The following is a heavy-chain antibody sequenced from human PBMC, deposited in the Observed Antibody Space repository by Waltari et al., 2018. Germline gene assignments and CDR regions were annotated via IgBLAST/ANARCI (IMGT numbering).Heavy chain of an antibody. Sequence: QVQLVQSGTEVKKPGASVKGSCKASGNPCSANYMHWLRQAPGQGLEWMGCINPNSDDANYAQMFQGGVTMTMDTSIDTGYLELSSLRSDDTAVYYCARDVAGSRGGAFDIWGQGTMVTVSS. CDR3: ARDVAGSRGGAFDI. J-gene: IGHJ3*02. V-gene: IGHV1-2*02. CDR1: GNPCSANY. CDR2: INPNSDDA. D-gene: IGHD6-19*01.